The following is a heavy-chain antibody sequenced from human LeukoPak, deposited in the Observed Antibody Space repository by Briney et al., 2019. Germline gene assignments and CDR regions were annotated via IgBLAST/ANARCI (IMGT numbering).Heavy chain of an antibody. J-gene: IGHJ4*02. CDR1: GYTFTSYG. D-gene: IGHD3-22*01. CDR2: IIPIFGTA. Sequence: SVKVSCKASGYTFTSYGISWVRQAPGQGLEWMGGIIPIFGTANYAQKFQGRVTITADESTSTAYMELSSLRSEDTAVYYCARGYYYDSSGYSFDYWGQGTLVTVSS. V-gene: IGHV1-69*13. CDR3: ARGYYYDSSGYSFDY.